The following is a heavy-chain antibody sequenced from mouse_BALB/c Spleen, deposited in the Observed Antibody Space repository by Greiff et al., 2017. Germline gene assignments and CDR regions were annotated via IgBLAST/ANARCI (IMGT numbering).Heavy chain of an antibody. J-gene: IGHJ4*01. CDR2: ISTYYGDA. D-gene: IGHD1-2*01. Sequence: VQLKQSGAELVRPGVSVKISCKGSGYTFTDYAMHWVKQSHAKSLEWIGVISTYYGDASYNQKFKGKATMTVDKSSSTAYMELARLTSEDSAIYYCARGLRLIYAMDYWGRGTSVTVSS. V-gene: IGHV1S137*01. CDR1: GYTFTDYA. CDR3: ARGLRLIYAMDY.